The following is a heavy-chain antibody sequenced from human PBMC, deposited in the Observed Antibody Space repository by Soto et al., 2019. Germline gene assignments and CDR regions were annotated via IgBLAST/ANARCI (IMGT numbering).Heavy chain of an antibody. V-gene: IGHV2-5*02. Sequence: QITLKESGPTLVKPTQTLTLTCTFSGFSLSTSGVGVGWIRQPPGKALEWLALIYWDDDKRYSPSLKSRLTITKDTSKTQVVLTMTRMDPVDTATYYCARRLQRMVRGYFFDYWGQGTLVTVSS. CDR2: IYWDDDK. D-gene: IGHD6-13*01. CDR1: GFSLSTSGVG. CDR3: ARRLQRMVRGYFFDY. J-gene: IGHJ4*02.